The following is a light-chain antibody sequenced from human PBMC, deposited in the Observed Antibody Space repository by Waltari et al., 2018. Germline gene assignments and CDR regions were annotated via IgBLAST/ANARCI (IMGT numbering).Light chain of an antibody. V-gene: IGKV3-11*01. J-gene: IGKJ1*01. CDR2: DAS. Sequence: EIVLTQSPATLSLSPGERATLSCRDSQSVSSYLAWYQQKPDQAPRLLIYDASNRATGIPARFSGSGSGTDFTLTISSLEPEDVAVYYCQQRSNWPRTFGQGTKVEIK. CDR1: QSVSSY. CDR3: QQRSNWPRT.